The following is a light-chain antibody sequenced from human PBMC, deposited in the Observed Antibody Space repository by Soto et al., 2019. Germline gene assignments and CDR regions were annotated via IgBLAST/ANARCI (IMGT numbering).Light chain of an antibody. Sequence: EIVLTQSPATLSLSPGNRATLSCRASQSVSGYLAWYQQKPGQAPRLLIYDASNRATGIPARFSGSGSGTDFTPTTTTLEPKVFAFYYGQRRSNWPPPSGGGPKVEI. CDR2: DAS. J-gene: IGKJ4*01. V-gene: IGKV3-11*01. CDR1: QSVSGY. CDR3: QRRSNWPPP.